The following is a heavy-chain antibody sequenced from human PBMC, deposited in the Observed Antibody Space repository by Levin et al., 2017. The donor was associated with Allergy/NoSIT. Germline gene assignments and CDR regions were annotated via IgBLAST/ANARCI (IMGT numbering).Heavy chain of an antibody. D-gene: IGHD5-12*01. J-gene: IGHJ5*02. V-gene: IGHV4-59*01. CDR1: GGSISSYY. Sequence: SCTVSGGSISSYYWSWIRQPPGKGLEWIGYMYYTGTTNYNPSLKTRVTMSVDTSKTQFSLNVSSVTAADTAVYYCARVGSLDWLDPWGQGTLVTVSS. CDR3: ARVGSLDWLDP. CDR2: MYYTGTT.